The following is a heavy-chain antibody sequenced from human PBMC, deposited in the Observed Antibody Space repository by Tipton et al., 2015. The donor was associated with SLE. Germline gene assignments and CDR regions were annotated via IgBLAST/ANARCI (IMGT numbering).Heavy chain of an antibody. J-gene: IGHJ3*02. D-gene: IGHD3-3*01. V-gene: IGHV3-21*01. CDR2: ISSSSSYI. Sequence: SLRLSCAASGFTFSSYSMNWVRQAPGKGLEWVSSISSSSSYIYYADSVKGRFTISRDNAKNSLYLQMNSLRAEDTAVYYCAREGWSGYSNDAFDIWGQGTMVAVSS. CDR3: AREGWSGYSNDAFDI. CDR1: GFTFSSYS.